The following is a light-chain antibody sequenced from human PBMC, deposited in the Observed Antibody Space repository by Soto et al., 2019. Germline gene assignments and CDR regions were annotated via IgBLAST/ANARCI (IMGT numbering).Light chain of an antibody. CDR2: GAS. CDR1: QTVRNNY. V-gene: IGKV3-20*01. Sequence: EIVLTQSPGTLSLSPGERATLSCRASQTVRNNYLAWYQQKPGQAPRLVIYGASNRATGIPDRFSGSGSGTDFTLTISRLEPEDFAVYYCQQYGSSGTFGQGTKVDIK. J-gene: IGKJ1*01. CDR3: QQYGSSGT.